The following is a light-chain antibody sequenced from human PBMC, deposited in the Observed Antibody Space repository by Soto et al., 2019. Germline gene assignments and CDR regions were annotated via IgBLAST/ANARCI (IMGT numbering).Light chain of an antibody. J-gene: IGLJ1*01. CDR1: SSDVGGYEY. Sequence: ALAQPRSVSGSPGQSVTISCTGTSSDVGGYEYVSWYQQHPGKAPKLMIYGVNKRPSGVPDRFSGTRSGNTASLTISGLQTEDEADYYCCSYAGSPFYVFGIGTKVTVL. CDR2: GVN. V-gene: IGLV2-11*01. CDR3: CSYAGSPFYV.